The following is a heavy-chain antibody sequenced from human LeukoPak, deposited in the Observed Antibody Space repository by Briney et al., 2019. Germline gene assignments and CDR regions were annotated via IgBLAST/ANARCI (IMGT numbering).Heavy chain of an antibody. Sequence: GGSLRLSRAASGFTFSSYAMHWVRQAPGKGLEWVAVISYDGSNTYYADSVKGRFTISRDNSKNTVFLQMNNLRADDTAVYYCARAGHGDARPYHYSMDAWGQGTTVTVSS. J-gene: IGHJ6*02. CDR1: GFTFSSYA. D-gene: IGHD4-17*01. V-gene: IGHV3-30-3*01. CDR2: ISYDGSNT. CDR3: ARAGHGDARPYHYSMDA.